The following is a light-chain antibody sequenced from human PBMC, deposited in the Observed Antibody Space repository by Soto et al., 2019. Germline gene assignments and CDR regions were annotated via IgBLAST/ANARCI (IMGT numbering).Light chain of an antibody. V-gene: IGKV1-39*01. CDR2: AAS. Sequence: DIQMTQSPSSLSASVGDRVTITCRASQSISSYLNWYQQKPGKAPILLIYAASSLHSGVPSRFSGSGSGTDFTLTISSLQPEDFGTFYCHQSYSSWTFGQGTKVDIK. CDR1: QSISSY. J-gene: IGKJ1*01. CDR3: HQSYSSWT.